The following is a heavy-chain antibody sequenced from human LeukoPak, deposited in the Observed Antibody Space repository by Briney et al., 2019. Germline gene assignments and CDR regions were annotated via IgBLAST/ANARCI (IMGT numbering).Heavy chain of an antibody. J-gene: IGHJ6*02. Sequence: SVKVSCKTSGGTFNNYAINWVRQAPGQGLEWMGGIIPLFRTANYAQNFQGRVTITADESTRTAYTELSSLRSEDTAVYYCARIMEYCSSTSCYYGMDVWGQGTAVTVSS. D-gene: IGHD2-2*01. CDR2: IIPLFRTA. CDR1: GGTFNNYA. CDR3: ARIMEYCSSTSCYYGMDV. V-gene: IGHV1-69*13.